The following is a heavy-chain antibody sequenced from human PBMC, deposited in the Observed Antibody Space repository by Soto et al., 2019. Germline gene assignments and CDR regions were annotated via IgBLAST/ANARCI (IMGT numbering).Heavy chain of an antibody. CDR2: ISSSSSYI. Sequence: GGSLRLSCAASGFTFSSYSMNWVRQAPGKGLEWVSSISSSSSYIYYADSVKGRFTISRDNAKNSLYLQMNSLRAEDTAVYYCASGYCTGGSCYPPSNWFDPWGQGTLVTVSS. J-gene: IGHJ5*02. V-gene: IGHV3-21*01. CDR3: ASGYCTGGSCYPPSNWFDP. CDR1: GFTFSSYS. D-gene: IGHD2-15*01.